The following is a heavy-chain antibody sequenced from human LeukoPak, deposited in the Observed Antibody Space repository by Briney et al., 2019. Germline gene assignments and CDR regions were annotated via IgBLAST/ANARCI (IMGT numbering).Heavy chain of an antibody. V-gene: IGHV1-46*01. Sequence: ASVKVSCKTSGYTFTGYYIHWVRQAPGQGLEWMGIIDPSGGSTNYAQKFQGRVTITRDTSTNTVYMELSSLRSEDTAVYYCAILSGSYFDYWGQGTLVTVSS. CDR3: AILSGSYFDY. D-gene: IGHD1-26*01. CDR2: IDPSGGST. J-gene: IGHJ4*02. CDR1: GYTFTGYY.